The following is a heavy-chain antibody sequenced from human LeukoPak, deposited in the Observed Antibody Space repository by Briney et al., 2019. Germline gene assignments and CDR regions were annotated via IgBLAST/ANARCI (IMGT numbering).Heavy chain of an antibody. D-gene: IGHD6-19*01. CDR2: ISGSGGST. V-gene: IGHV3-23*01. CDR1: GFTFSSYG. Sequence: PGGSLRLSCAASGFTFSSYGMSWVRQAPGKGLEWVSAISGSGGSTYYADSVKGRFTISRDNSKNTLYLQMNSLRAEDTAVYYCAKDPTAASSGWYGLFDPWGQGTLVTVSS. J-gene: IGHJ5*02. CDR3: AKDPTAASSGWYGLFDP.